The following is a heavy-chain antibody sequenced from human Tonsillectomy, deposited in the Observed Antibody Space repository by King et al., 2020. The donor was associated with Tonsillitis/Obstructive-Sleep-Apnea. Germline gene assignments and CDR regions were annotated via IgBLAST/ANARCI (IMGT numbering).Heavy chain of an antibody. Sequence: QLQESSPGLLRPSQTLSLTCIVSGGSIDSFHWHWIRQAPGKGLEGMGHISYSGTTNYNPSLKSRVTISLDTSKNQFSLRLRSVTAADTAVYYCARDYYGPLGPLDYWGQGTLVTVSS. CDR3: ARDYYGPLGPLDY. CDR1: GGSIDSFH. J-gene: IGHJ4*02. D-gene: IGHD3-22*01. V-gene: IGHV4-59*01. CDR2: ISYSGTT.